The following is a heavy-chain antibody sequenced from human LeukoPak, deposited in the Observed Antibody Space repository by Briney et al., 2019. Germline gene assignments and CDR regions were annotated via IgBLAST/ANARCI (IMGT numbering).Heavy chain of an antibody. CDR3: ARVSITMVRGVTENWFDP. J-gene: IGHJ5*02. Sequence: ASVKVSCKASGYTFTSYDINWVRQATGQGLEWMGWMNPNSGNTGYAQKFQGRVTMTRNTSISTAYMELSSLRSEDTAVYYCARVSITMVRGVTENWFDPWGQGTLVTVSS. D-gene: IGHD3-10*01. V-gene: IGHV1-8*01. CDR2: MNPNSGNT. CDR1: GYTFTSYD.